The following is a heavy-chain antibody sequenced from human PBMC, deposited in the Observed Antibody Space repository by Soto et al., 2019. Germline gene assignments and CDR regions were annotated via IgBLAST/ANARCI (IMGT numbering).Heavy chain of an antibody. CDR3: ARFSSGFGY. Sequence: ASVKVSCKASGYSFTGYYLHWVRQAPGQGLEWMGWINPNTGGINYAQRFQGRVTMTRDTSINTAYMELSRLTSDDTAPYYCARFSSGFGYWGQGTLVTVSS. CDR1: GYSFTGYY. V-gene: IGHV1-2*02. J-gene: IGHJ4*02. CDR2: INPNTGGI. D-gene: IGHD6-19*01.